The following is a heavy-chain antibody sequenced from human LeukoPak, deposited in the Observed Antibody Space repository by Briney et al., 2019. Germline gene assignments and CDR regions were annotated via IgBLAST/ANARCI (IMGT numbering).Heavy chain of an antibody. CDR2: IYYSGST. CDR1: GGSISSYY. V-gene: IGHV4-59*01. J-gene: IGHJ5*02. Sequence: SETLSLTCTVSGGSISSYYWSWIRQPPGKGLEWIGYIYYSGSTNYNPSLKSRVTISVDTSKNQFCLKLSSVTAADTAVYYCAGTSITMVRGVIIPFDPWGQGTLVTVSS. D-gene: IGHD3-10*01. CDR3: AGTSITMVRGVIIPFDP.